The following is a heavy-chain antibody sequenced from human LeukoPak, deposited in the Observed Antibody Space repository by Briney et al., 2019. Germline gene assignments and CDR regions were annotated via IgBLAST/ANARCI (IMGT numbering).Heavy chain of an antibody. CDR1: GFTFSSYA. Sequence: PGGSLRLSCAASGFTFSSYAMSWVRQAPGKGLESVSAISGSGGSTYYADSVKGRFTISRDNSKNTLYLQMNSLRAEDTAVYYCAKDHSHCSGGSCSGFDYWGQGTLVTVSS. V-gene: IGHV3-23*01. J-gene: IGHJ4*02. CDR3: AKDHSHCSGGSCSGFDY. D-gene: IGHD2-15*01. CDR2: ISGSGGST.